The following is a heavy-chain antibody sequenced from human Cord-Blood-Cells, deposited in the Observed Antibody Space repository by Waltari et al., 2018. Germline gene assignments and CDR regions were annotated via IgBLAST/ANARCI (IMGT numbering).Heavy chain of an antibody. D-gene: IGHD5-12*01. CDR2: ISGSGGST. CDR1: GFTFSSVA. V-gene: IGHV3-23*01. J-gene: IGHJ4*02. CDR3: ANLRVATIGTFDY. Sequence: EVQLLASGGGLVQPGGFLRLYLAASGFTFSSVALSCVRQAPGKGLEWVSAISGSGGSTYYADSVKGRFTISRDNSKNTLYLQMNSLRAEDTAVYYCANLRVATIGTFDYWGQGTLVTVSS.